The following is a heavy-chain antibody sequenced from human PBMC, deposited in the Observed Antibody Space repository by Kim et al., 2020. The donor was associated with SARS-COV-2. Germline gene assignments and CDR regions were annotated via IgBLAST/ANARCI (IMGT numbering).Heavy chain of an antibody. Sequence: ASVKVSCKASGYTFTSYYMHWVRQAPGQGLEWMGIINPSGGSTSYAQKFQGRVTMTRDTSTSTVYMELSSLRSEDTAVYYCARDLTTTDGYRDYYYGMDVGGQGTTVTVPS. V-gene: IGHV1-46*01. CDR3: ARDLTTTDGYRDYYYGMDV. CDR1: GYTFTSYY. CDR2: INPSGGST. D-gene: IGHD5-12*01. J-gene: IGHJ6*02.